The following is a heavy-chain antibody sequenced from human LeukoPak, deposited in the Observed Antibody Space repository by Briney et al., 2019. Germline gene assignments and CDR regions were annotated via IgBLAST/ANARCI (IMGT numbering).Heavy chain of an antibody. CDR1: GYTFTSYY. CDR2: INPSGGST. CDR3: ARDLYDSSGYYLPLRY. Sequence: ASVKVSCKASGYTFTSYYMHWVRQATGQGLEWMGIINPSGGSTSYAQKFQGRVTMTRGTSTSTVYMELSSLRSEDTAVYYCARDLYDSSGYYLPLRYWGQGTLVTVSS. D-gene: IGHD3-22*01. V-gene: IGHV1-46*01. J-gene: IGHJ4*02.